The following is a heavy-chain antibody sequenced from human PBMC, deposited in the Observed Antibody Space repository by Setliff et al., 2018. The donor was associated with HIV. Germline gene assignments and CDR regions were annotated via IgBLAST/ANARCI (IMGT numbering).Heavy chain of an antibody. J-gene: IGHJ5*02. CDR1: GGSISSSSYY. CDR3: ARYRYYYDSSGYGRWFDP. D-gene: IGHD3-22*01. Sequence: LSLTCTVSGGSISSSSYYWGWIRQPPGKGLEWIGNIYYSGSTYYNPSLKSRVTISVDTSENQFSLRLNSVTAADTAVYYCARYRYYYDSSGYGRWFDPWGQGTLVTVSS. V-gene: IGHV4-39*01. CDR2: IYYSGST.